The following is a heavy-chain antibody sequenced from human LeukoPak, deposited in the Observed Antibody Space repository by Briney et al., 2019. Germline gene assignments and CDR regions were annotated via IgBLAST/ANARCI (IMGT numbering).Heavy chain of an antibody. J-gene: IGHJ5*02. CDR2: INARGDT. Sequence: SETLSLTCAVYGCSFNDYYWNWLRQPPGKGLEWIGEINARGDTNYNPSLKSRVTISVDTSKKHFSLRLTSMIAADTALYYCARGQVPAARGYNWFDPWGQGTLVTVSS. V-gene: IGHV4-34*01. D-gene: IGHD2-2*01. CDR3: ARGQVPAARGYNWFDP. CDR1: GCSFNDYY.